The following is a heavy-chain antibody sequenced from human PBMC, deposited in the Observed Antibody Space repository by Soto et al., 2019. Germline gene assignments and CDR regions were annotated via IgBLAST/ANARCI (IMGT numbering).Heavy chain of an antibody. D-gene: IGHD2-2*01. CDR1: HGSISSGSYS. V-gene: IGHV4-30-2*01. CDR3: ARVPDY. CDR2: MYHIGST. J-gene: IGHJ4*02. Sequence: QLPLQESGSGLVKPSQTLSLTCAVSHGSISSGSYSWSWIRQPPGKVLEWIGYMYHIGSTYYNPSLKSRVTISIDRSKNQFSLKLSSVTAADTVVYYCARVPDYWGQGILVTVSS.